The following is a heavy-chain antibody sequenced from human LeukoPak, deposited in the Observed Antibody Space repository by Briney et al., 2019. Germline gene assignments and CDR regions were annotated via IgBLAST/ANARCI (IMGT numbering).Heavy chain of an antibody. CDR2: INPNTGGT. CDR1: GYTFTGYY. CDR3: AMIIAAVY. D-gene: IGHD6-13*01. V-gene: IGHV1-2*02. J-gene: IGHJ4*02. Sequence: ASVKVSCKASGYTFTGYYMHWVRQAPGQGLEYMGWINPNTGGTNHAQKFLGRVTMTRDTSISTAYMELSRLRSDDTAVYYCAMIIAAVYWGQGTLVTVSS.